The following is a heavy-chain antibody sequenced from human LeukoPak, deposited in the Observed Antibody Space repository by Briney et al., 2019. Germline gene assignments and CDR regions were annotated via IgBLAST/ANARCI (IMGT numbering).Heavy chain of an antibody. CDR3: AREEGAAGPSYYYYMDV. CDR2: IYTSGST. D-gene: IGHD6-13*01. CDR1: GGSISSGSYY. J-gene: IGHJ6*03. V-gene: IGHV4-61*02. Sequence: SETLSLTCTVSGGSISSGSYYWSWIRQPAGKGLEWIGLIYTSGSTNYNPSLKSRVTISVDTSKNQFSLKLSSVTAADTAVYYCAREEGAAGPSYYYYMDVWGKGTTVTVSS.